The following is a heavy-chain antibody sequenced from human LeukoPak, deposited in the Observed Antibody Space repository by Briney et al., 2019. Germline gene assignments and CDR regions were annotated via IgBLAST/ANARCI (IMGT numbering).Heavy chain of an antibody. CDR3: ARDPMTTVTPYYFDY. V-gene: IGHV3-21*01. J-gene: IGHJ4*02. CDR1: GFTFSSYS. D-gene: IGHD4-11*01. Sequence: GGSLRLSCAASGFTFSSYSMNWVRQALGKGLELVSSISSSSSYIYYADSVKGRFTISRDNAKNSLYLQMNSLRAEDTAVYYCARDPMTTVTPYYFDYWGQGTLVTVSS. CDR2: ISSSSSYI.